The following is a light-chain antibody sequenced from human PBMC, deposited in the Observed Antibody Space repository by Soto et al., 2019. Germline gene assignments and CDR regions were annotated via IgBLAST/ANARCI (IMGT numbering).Light chain of an antibody. V-gene: IGLV1-40*01. CDR2: GNS. Sequence: QSVLTQPSSVSGAPGQTVIISCTGSSSNIGAGYDVHWYQQLPGTAPKLLIYGNSNRPSGVPDRLSGSKSGTSASLAITGLQVEDEADYYCQSYDSSLSAAVFGGGTQLTVL. J-gene: IGLJ2*01. CDR1: SSNIGAGYD. CDR3: QSYDSSLSAAV.